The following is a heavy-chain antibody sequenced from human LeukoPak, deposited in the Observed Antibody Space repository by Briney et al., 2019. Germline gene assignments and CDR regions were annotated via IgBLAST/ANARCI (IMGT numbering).Heavy chain of an antibody. CDR1: GFTLSSYA. CDR2: LSGGARST. J-gene: IGHJ5*01. D-gene: IGHD2-2*02. Sequence: GGSLRLSCASSGFTLSSYAMSWVRQAPGRGLEWVSTLSGGARSTYYADSVKGRFTISRDNSKNTLYLQMNSLRAEDTAVYYCAKETGDTYTYGSDSWGEGTLVTVSS. CDR3: AKETGDTYTYGSDS. V-gene: IGHV3-23*01.